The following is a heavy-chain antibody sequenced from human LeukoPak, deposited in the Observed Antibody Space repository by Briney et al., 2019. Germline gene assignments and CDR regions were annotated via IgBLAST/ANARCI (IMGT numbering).Heavy chain of an antibody. CDR2: INPNSGGT. D-gene: IGHD5-12*01. V-gene: IGHV1-2*02. J-gene: IGHJ4*02. CDR3: ARLWNTGYIIYFDS. Sequence: ASVKVSCKASGYTFTGYYMHWVRQAPGQGLEWMGWINPNSGGTNFAQKFRGRVTMTRDTSISIAFMELSRLTSDDTAVYYCARLWNTGYIIYFDSWGQGALVTVSS. CDR1: GYTFTGYY.